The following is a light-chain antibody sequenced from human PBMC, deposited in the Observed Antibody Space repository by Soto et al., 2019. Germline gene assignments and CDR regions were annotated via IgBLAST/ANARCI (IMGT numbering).Light chain of an antibody. CDR3: QQYGSSPRRT. CDR2: GAS. V-gene: IGKV3-15*01. J-gene: IGKJ1*01. CDR1: QSVSSN. Sequence: IVMTQSPATLSVSPGERATLSCRASQSVSSNLAWYQQKPGQAPRLLIYGASTRATGIPARFSGSGSGTDFTLTISRLEPEDFAVYYCQQYGSSPRRTFGQGTKVDIK.